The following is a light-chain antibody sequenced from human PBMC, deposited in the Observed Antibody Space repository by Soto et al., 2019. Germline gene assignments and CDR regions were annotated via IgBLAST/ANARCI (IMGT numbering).Light chain of an antibody. V-gene: IGKV3-20*01. CDR3: QQYGSSPTIT. Sequence: EIVWTQSPGTLSLSPGERATLSCRASQSVSSSYLAWYQQKPGQAPRLLIYGASSRATGIPDRFSGSGSGTDFTLTISRLEPEDFAVYYCQQYGSSPTITFGQGTKLDIK. J-gene: IGKJ5*01. CDR2: GAS. CDR1: QSVSSSY.